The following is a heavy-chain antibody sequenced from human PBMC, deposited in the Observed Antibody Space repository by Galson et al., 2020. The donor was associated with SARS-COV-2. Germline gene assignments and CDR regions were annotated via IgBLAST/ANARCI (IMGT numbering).Heavy chain of an antibody. CDR3: ARGYYYDSSGYYYYYYYYYMDA. Sequence: SVKVSCKASGGTFSSYAISWVRQAPGQGLEWMGGIIPIFGTANYAQKFQGRVTITADKSTSTAYMELSSLRSEDTAVYYCARGYYYDSSGYYYYYYYYYMDAWGKGTRVTVSS. V-gene: IGHV1-69*06. D-gene: IGHD3-22*01. CDR1: GGTFSSYA. J-gene: IGHJ6*03. CDR2: IIPIFGTA.